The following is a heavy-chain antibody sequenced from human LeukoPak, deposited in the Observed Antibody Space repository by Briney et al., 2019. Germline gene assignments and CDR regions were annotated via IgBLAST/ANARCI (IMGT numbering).Heavy chain of an antibody. V-gene: IGHV4-59*01. CDR1: GGSISSYY. CDR2: IYYSAGT. D-gene: IGHD3-10*01. J-gene: IGHJ5*02. Sequence: SETLSLICTVSGGSISSYYWSWIRQPPGKGLEWIGHIYYSAGTNYNPSLKSRVTISVDTSKNQFSLKLSSVTAADTAVYYCARDQFEVRGIHTYNWFDPWGQGTLVTVSS. CDR3: ARDQFEVRGIHTYNWFDP.